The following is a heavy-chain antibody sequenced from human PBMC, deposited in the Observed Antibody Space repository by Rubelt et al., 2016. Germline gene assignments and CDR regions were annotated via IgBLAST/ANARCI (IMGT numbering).Heavy chain of an antibody. CDR3: ARGARRYSMDPRNAFDI. V-gene: IGHV1-18*01. D-gene: IGHD4-11*01. Sequence: QVQLVQSGAEVKKPGASVEVSCKASGYTFTSYGISWVRQAPGQGLEWMGWISAYNGNTNYAQKLQGRVTMTTDTSTSTAYMGLRSLRSDDTAVYYCARGARRYSMDPRNAFDIWGQGTMVTVSS. CDR2: ISAYNGNT. J-gene: IGHJ3*02. CDR1: GYTFTSYG.